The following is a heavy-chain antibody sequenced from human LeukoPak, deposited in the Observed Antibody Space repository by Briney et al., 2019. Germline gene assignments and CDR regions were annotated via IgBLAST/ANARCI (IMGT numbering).Heavy chain of an antibody. CDR2: IYSSGSI. CDR3: ARARIVVYLFFDL. Sequence: SETLSLTCTVSGDAISSGGHYWSWIRQYPGGGLEWIGYIYSSGSIYHNPSLKNRVTISLDTSKNHFSLNLTSVTAADTAVYYCARARIVVYLFFDLWGRGTLVTVSS. J-gene: IGHJ2*01. D-gene: IGHD2-15*01. V-gene: IGHV4-31*03. CDR1: GDAISSGGHY.